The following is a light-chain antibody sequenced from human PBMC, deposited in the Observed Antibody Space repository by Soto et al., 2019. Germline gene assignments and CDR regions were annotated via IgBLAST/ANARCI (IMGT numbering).Light chain of an antibody. CDR1: QSISSW. V-gene: IGKV1-5*03. J-gene: IGKJ1*01. CDR2: KAS. Sequence: DIQMTQSPSTLSASVGDRVTITCRASQSISSWLAWYQQKPGKAPKILIYKASILESGVPSRFSGSGSGTEFTLTISSLPPDDFATYYCQHYNIYSETFGQGTKVEV. CDR3: QHYNIYSET.